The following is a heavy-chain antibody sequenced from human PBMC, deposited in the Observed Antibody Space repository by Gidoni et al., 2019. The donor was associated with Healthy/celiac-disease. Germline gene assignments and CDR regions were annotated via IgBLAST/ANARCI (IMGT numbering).Heavy chain of an antibody. D-gene: IGHD3-22*01. CDR2: IYHSGST. J-gene: IGHJ5*02. V-gene: IGHV4-38-2*02. CDR3: ARHRGKNYYDRANWFDP. CDR1: GYSISSGYY. Sequence: QVQLQESGPGLVKPSETLSLTCTVSGYSISSGYYWGWIRQPPGKGLEWIGSIYHSGSTYYNPSLKSRVTISVDTSKNQFSLKLSSVTAADTAVYYCARHRGKNYYDRANWFDPWGQGTLVTVSS.